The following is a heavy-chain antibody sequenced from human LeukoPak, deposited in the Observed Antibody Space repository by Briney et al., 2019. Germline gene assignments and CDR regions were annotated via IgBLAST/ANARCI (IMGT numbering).Heavy chain of an antibody. D-gene: IGHD5-18*01. CDR2: ISSSGRNI. Sequence: QPGGSLRLSCAASGFTFSKYEFNWVRQAPGKGLEWVSYISSSGRNIYYADSVKGRFTISRDNAKNSLYLQMNSLRAEDTAVYYCARDLVQLWSKDFWGQGTLVTVSS. J-gene: IGHJ4*02. CDR1: GFTFSKYE. CDR3: ARDLVQLWSKDF. V-gene: IGHV3-48*03.